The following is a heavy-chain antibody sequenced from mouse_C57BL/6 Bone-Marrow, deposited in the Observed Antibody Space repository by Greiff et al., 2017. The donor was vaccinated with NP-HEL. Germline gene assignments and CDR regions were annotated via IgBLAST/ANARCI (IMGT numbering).Heavy chain of an antibody. CDR3: ASDGYYPYYAMDY. J-gene: IGHJ4*01. D-gene: IGHD2-3*01. Sequence: VQLQESGAELVRPGASVKLSCKASGYTFTDYYINWVKQRPGQGLEWIARIYPGSGNTYYNEKFKGKATLTAEKASSTAYMQLSSLTSEDSAVYFCASDGYYPYYAMDYWGQGTSVTVSS. V-gene: IGHV1-76*01. CDR1: GYTFTDYY. CDR2: IYPGSGNT.